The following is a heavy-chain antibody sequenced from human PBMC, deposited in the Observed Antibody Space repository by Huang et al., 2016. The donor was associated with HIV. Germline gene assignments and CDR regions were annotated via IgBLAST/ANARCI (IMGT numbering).Heavy chain of an antibody. CDR1: TVTFSAYW. Sequence: VESGGGLVRPGGSLRLSCAGSTVTFSAYWMTWVRQSPGQGLEWVASIRQDVSEKHYVDSVEGRFNISRDNGKKLLFLEMRSLGVDDTAVYFCATKADAMDVWGQGTTVIVSS. J-gene: IGHJ6*02. D-gene: IGHD2-8*01. CDR2: IRQDVSEK. V-gene: IGHV3-7*01. CDR3: ATKADAMDV.